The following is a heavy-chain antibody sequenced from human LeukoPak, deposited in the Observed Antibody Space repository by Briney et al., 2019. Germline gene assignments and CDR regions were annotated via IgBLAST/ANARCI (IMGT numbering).Heavy chain of an antibody. V-gene: IGHV4-59*01. J-gene: IGHJ4*02. Sequence: PSETLSLTCTVSGGSISSYYWSWIRQPPGKGLEWIGYMYYSGNTNYNPSLKSRVTISVDTSKNQFSLNLSSVTAADTAVYYCAREGRGAAAGMDYWGQGSLVTVSS. CDR2: MYYSGNT. CDR3: AREGRGAAAGMDY. D-gene: IGHD6-13*01. CDR1: GGSISSYY.